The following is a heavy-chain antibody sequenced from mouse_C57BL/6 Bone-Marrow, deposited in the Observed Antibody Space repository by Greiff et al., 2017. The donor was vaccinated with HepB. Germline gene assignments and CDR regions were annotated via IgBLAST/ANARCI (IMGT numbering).Heavy chain of an antibody. V-gene: IGHV1-55*01. CDR2: IDPGGGST. CDR1: GYTFTSYW. CDR3: AIYGYDRDY. Sequence: QVQLKQPGAELVKPGASVKMSCKASGYTFTSYWITWVKQRPGQGLEWIGDIDPGGGSTNYDEKFKSKATMPVDTSSSTAYMQLSSLTSEDSAVYYCAIYGYDRDYCGQGTTLPVSS. J-gene: IGHJ2*01. D-gene: IGHD2-2*01.